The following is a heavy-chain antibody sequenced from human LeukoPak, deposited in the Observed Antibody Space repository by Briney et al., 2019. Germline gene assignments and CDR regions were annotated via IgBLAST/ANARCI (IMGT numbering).Heavy chain of an antibody. CDR1: GFTFSSYW. J-gene: IGHJ4*02. D-gene: IGHD3-10*01. V-gene: IGHV3-7*03. CDR3: AKDALWFGELLETDY. CDR2: IKQDGSEK. Sequence: GGSLRLSCAASGFTFSSYWMSWVRQAPGKGLEWVANIKQDGSEKYYVDSVKGRFTISRDNSKNTLYLQMNSLRAEDTAVYYCAKDALWFGELLETDYWGQGTLVTVSS.